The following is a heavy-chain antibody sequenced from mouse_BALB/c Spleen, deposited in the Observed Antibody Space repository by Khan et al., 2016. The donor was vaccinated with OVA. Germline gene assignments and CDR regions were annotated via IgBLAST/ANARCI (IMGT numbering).Heavy chain of an antibody. V-gene: IGHV14-3*02. Sequence: EVQLQQSGAELVKSGATVKLSCTASGLNINDTYMHWLKQWPEQGLEWIGRIDPTNGHTTYDPKFQGKAPITADPSSHTAYLQLSSLNSADTAVYYWDIRARKWGQGTTLTVSS. CDR2: IDPTNGHT. CDR1: GLNINDTY. J-gene: IGHJ2*01. D-gene: IGHD3-3*01. CDR3: DIRARK.